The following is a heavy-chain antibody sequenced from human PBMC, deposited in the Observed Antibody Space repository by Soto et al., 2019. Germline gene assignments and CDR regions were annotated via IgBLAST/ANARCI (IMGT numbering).Heavy chain of an antibody. V-gene: IGHV3-23*01. CDR1: GFTFSSYA. Sequence: GGSLRLSCAASGFTFSSYAMSWVRQAPGKGLEWVSAISGSGGSTYYADSVKGRFTISRDNSKNTLYLQMNSLRAEDTAVYYCAKDSGTLWFGELLTYYGMDVWGQGTTVTVSS. D-gene: IGHD3-10*01. CDR3: AKDSGTLWFGELLTYYGMDV. J-gene: IGHJ6*02. CDR2: ISGSGGST.